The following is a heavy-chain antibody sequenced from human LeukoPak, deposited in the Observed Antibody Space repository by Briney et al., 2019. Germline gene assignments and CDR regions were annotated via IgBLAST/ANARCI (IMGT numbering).Heavy chain of an antibody. CDR2: IGGSGIST. J-gene: IGHJ3*02. CDR3: AKAAVIIGLAAFDT. D-gene: IGHD2-21*01. V-gene: IGHV3-23*01. Sequence: GGSLRLSCAASGFTFSNYAMNWVRQAPGKGLEWVSGIGGSGISTYYADSVKGRFTISRDNSKNTLYLQMNSLRAEDTAVYSCAKAAVIIGLAAFDTWGQGTMVTVSS. CDR1: GFTFSNYA.